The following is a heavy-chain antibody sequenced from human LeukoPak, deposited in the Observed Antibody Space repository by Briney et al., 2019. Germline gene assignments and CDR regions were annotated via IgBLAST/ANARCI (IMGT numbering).Heavy chain of an antibody. CDR2: VSAYDGNT. V-gene: IGHV1-18*01. Sequence: ASVTVSCNASGYTFTSYGISWLRQAPGQGLEWMGWVSAYDGNTNYAQKLQGRVTMTTDTSTSTAYMELRSLSSDDPAVYYCARDDDYGDYESPVFDYWGQGTLVTVSS. J-gene: IGHJ4*02. CDR1: GYTFTSYG. D-gene: IGHD4-17*01. CDR3: ARDDDYGDYESPVFDY.